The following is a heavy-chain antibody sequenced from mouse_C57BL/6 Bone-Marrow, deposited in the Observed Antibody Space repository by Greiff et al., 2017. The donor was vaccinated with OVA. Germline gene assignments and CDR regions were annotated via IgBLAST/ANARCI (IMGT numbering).Heavy chain of an antibody. CDR1: GFTFSSYG. Sequence: EVKLMESGGDLVKPGGSLKLSCAASGFTFSSYGMSWVRQTPDKRLEWVATISSGGSYTYYPDSVKGRFTISRDNAKNTLYRQMSSLKSEDTAMYYCARQGGTGFDYWGQGTTLTVSS. CDR3: ARQGGTGFDY. D-gene: IGHD3-3*01. V-gene: IGHV5-6*01. CDR2: ISSGGSYT. J-gene: IGHJ2*01.